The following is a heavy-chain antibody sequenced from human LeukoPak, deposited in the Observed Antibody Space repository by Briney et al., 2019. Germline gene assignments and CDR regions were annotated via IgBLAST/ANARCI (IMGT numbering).Heavy chain of an antibody. J-gene: IGHJ4*02. Sequence: RTGGSLRLSCAASGFAFSRYSMNWVRQAPGKGLEWVSSISSSSSYIYYADSVKGRFTISRDNAKNSLYLQMNSLRAEDTAVYYCARERHYNWVTYGDYWGQGTLVTVSS. V-gene: IGHV3-21*04. CDR1: GFAFSRYS. CDR2: ISSSSSYI. D-gene: IGHD1-20*01. CDR3: ARERHYNWVTYGDY.